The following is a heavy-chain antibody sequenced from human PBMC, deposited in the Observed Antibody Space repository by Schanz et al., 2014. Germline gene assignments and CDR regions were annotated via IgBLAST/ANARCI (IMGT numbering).Heavy chain of an antibody. CDR3: AKDGPGGSGSYSADGGMDV. Sequence: EVHLVESGGGLVQPGGSLRLSCAASGFGFSSYSMNWVRQAPGKGLEWVSAISGSGGSTYYTDSVKGRFTISRDNSKSKLYLQMNSLRAEDTAVYYCAKDGPGGSGSYSADGGMDVWGQGTTXTVSS. D-gene: IGHD3-10*01. CDR1: GFGFSSYS. V-gene: IGHV3-23*04. J-gene: IGHJ6*02. CDR2: ISGSGGST.